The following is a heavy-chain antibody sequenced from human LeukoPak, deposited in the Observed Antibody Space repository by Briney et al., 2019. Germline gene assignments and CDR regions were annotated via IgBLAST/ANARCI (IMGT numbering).Heavy chain of an antibody. V-gene: IGHV3-53*01. CDR1: GFTVSSNY. D-gene: IGHD3-16*01. J-gene: IGHJ3*02. Sequence: RGSLRLSCAASGFTVSSNYMSWVRQAPGKGLEWVSVIYSGGSTYYADSVKGRFTISRDNSKNTLYLQMNSLRAEDTAVYYCARVRITDAFDIWGQGTMVTVSS. CDR3: ARVRITDAFDI. CDR2: IYSGGST.